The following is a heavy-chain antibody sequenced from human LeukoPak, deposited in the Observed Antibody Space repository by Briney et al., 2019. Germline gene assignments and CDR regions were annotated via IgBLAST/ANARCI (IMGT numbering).Heavy chain of an antibody. J-gene: IGHJ4*02. CDR1: GFTFSSYE. CDR2: ISSSGSTI. CDR3: ARVNPYGDYELN. Sequence: PGGSLRLSCAASGFTFSSYEMNWVRQAPGKGLEWVSYISSSGSTIYYADSVKGRFTISRDNAKNSLYLQMNSLRAEDTAVYYCARVNPYGDYELNWGQGTLVTVSS. D-gene: IGHD4-17*01. V-gene: IGHV3-48*03.